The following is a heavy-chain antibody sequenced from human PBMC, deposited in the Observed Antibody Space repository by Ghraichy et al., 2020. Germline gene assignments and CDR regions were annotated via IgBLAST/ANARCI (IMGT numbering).Heavy chain of an antibody. J-gene: IGHJ6*02. Sequence: SQTLSLTCTVSGGSISSYCWNWIRQPPGKGLEWIGYIYYSGSTNYNSSLKSRVTISVDPSKNQFSLKLSSVTAADTAVYYCARDVVPSATKYGLDVWGQGTTVTVSS. D-gene: IGHD2-2*01. V-gene: IGHV4-59*01. CDR3: ARDVVPSATKYGLDV. CDR2: IYYSGST. CDR1: GGSISSYC.